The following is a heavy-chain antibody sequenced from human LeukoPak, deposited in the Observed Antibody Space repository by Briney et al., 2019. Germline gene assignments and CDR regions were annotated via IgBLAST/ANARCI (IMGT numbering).Heavy chain of an antibody. CDR1: GYTFTSYD. CDR2: MNPNSGNT. CDR3: AREPRPMYDFWSGYSLLGAFDI. D-gene: IGHD3-3*01. V-gene: IGHV1-8*01. Sequence: ASVKVSCKASGYTFTSYDINWVRQATGQGLEWMGWMNPNSGNTGYAQKFQGRVTMTRNTSISTAYMELSSLRSEDTAVYYCAREPRPMYDFWSGYSLLGAFDIWGQGTMVTVSS. J-gene: IGHJ3*02.